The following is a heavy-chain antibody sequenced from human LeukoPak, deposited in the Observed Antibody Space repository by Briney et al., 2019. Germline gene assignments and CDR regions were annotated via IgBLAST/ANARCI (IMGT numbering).Heavy chain of an antibody. CDR2: MNPNSGNT. J-gene: IGHJ4*02. D-gene: IGHD3-10*01. CDR1: GGTFSSYA. CDR3: ATGTGSFDY. V-gene: IGHV1-8*02. Sequence: ASVKVSCKACGGTFSSYAISWVRQATGQGLEWMGWMNPNSGNTGYAQKFQGRVTMTEDTSTDTAYMELSSLRSEDTAVYYCATGTGSFDYWGQGTLVTVSS.